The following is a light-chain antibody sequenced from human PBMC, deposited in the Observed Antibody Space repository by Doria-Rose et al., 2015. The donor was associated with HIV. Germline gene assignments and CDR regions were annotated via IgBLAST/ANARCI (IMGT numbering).Light chain of an antibody. CDR1: QSFSSTY. J-gene: IGKJ1*01. CDR3: HQYGTSWT. V-gene: IGKV3-20*01. Sequence: TQSPGTLSLSPGERATLSCRASQSFSSTYLAWYQQKPGQAPSLLIYDGSTRATGIPDRFRASGSGTDFTLTISRLEPEDFALYYCHQYGTSWTFGQGTKVEI. CDR2: DGS.